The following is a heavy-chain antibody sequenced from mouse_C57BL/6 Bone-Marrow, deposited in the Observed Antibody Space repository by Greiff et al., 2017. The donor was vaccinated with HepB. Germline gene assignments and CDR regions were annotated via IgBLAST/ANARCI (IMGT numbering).Heavy chain of an antibody. CDR3: ARRGLGVDY. CDR2: ISDGGSYT. Sequence: EVMLVESGGGLVKPGGSLKLSCAASGFTFSSYAMSWVRQTPEKRLEWVATISDGGSYTYYPDNVKGRFTISRDNAKNNLYLQMSHLKSEDTAMYYCARRGLGVDYWGQGTTLTVSS. D-gene: IGHD3-1*01. CDR1: GFTFSSYA. J-gene: IGHJ2*01. V-gene: IGHV5-4*03.